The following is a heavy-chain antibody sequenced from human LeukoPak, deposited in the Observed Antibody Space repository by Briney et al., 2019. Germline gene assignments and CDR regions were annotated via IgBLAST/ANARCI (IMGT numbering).Heavy chain of an antibody. D-gene: IGHD6-13*01. CDR3: ATGGGPGYSSSWYKEYFQH. CDR2: IYTSGTT. CDR1: GGSLSGYY. V-gene: IGHV4-4*07. Sequence: PSETLSLTCTVSGGSLSGYYWSWIRQPAGKGLEWIGRIYTSGTTNYNPSLKSRVTMSIDTSKNQFSLKLSSLTAADPAVYYCATGGGPGYSSSWYKEYFQHWGQGTLVTVSS. J-gene: IGHJ1*01.